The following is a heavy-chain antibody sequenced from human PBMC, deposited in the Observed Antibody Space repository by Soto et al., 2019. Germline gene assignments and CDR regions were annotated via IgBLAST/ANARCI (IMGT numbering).Heavy chain of an antibody. CDR3: AKGSNYDSSGYYPHHFDY. CDR2: ISGSGGST. J-gene: IGHJ4*02. CDR1: GFTFSSYA. V-gene: IGHV3-23*01. Sequence: EVQLLESGGGLVQPGGSLRLSCAASGFTFSSYAMSWVRQAPGKGLEWVSAISGSGGSTYYADSVKGRFTISRDNSKNTRYLQMNSLRAEDTAVYYCAKGSNYDSSGYYPHHFDYWGQGTLVTVSS. D-gene: IGHD3-22*01.